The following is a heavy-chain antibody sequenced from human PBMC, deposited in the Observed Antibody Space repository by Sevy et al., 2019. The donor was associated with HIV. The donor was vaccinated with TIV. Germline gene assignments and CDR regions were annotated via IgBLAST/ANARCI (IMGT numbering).Heavy chain of an antibody. J-gene: IGHJ6*02. CDR1: GFTFSSYG. D-gene: IGHD3-3*01. Sequence: GGSLRLSCAASGFTFSSYGMHWVRQAPGKGLEWVAFIRYDGSNKYYADSVKGRFTISRDNSKNTLYLQMNRLRAEDTAVYYCAKVLPPSWSGYYNSGMDVWGQGTTVTVSS. CDR2: IRYDGSNK. CDR3: AKVLPPSWSGYYNSGMDV. V-gene: IGHV3-30*02.